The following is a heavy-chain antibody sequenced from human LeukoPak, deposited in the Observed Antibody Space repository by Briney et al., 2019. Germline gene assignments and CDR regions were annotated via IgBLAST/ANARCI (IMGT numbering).Heavy chain of an antibody. CDR2: IYYSGST. CDR1: GGSISSGDYY. D-gene: IGHD1-26*01. J-gene: IGHJ3*02. V-gene: IGHV4-30-4*08. CDR3: ARARWELLSAFDI. Sequence: SQTLSLTCTVSGGSISSGDYYWSWIRQPPGKGLEWIGYIYYSGSTYYNPSLKSRVTISVDTSKNQFSLKLSSVTAADTAVYYCARARWELLSAFDIWGQGPMVTVSS.